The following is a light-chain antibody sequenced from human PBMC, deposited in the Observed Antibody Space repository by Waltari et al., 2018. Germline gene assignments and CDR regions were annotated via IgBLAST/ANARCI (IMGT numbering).Light chain of an antibody. CDR2: WAS. CDR3: QQYYSPFT. CDR1: QSVLYSANNRNY. J-gene: IGKJ3*01. Sequence: DIVMTQSPDSLAVSLGERAIINCKSSQSVLYSANNRNYLAWYQQKPGQPPKLLIFWASTRESGDPDRFSGSGSGTDFTLTISSLQAEDVAVYYCQQYYSPFTFGPGTKVDIK. V-gene: IGKV4-1*01.